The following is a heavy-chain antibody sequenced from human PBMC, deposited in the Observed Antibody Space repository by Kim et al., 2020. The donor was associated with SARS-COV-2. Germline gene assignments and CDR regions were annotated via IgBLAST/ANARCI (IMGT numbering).Heavy chain of an antibody. CDR2: ISGSGGST. CDR1: GFTFSSYA. D-gene: IGHD5-12*01. Sequence: GGSLRLSCAASGFTFSSYAMSWVRQAPGKGLEWVSAISGSGGSTYYADSVKGRFTISRDNSKNTLYLQMNSLRAEDTAVYYCAKGNGGRWLQFSYGMDVWVQGTTVTVSS. J-gene: IGHJ6*02. V-gene: IGHV3-23*01. CDR3: AKGNGGRWLQFSYGMDV.